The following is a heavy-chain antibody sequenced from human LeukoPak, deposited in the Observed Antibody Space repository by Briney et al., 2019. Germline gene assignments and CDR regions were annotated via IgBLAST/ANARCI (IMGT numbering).Heavy chain of an antibody. J-gene: IGHJ3*02. CDR1: SGSISSGSYY. CDR2: IYTSGST. Sequence: KPSETLSLTCTVSSGSISSGSYYWSWIRQPAGKGLEWIGRIYTSGSTNYNPSLKSRVTISVDTSKNQFSLKLSSVTAADTAVYYCARVDRTGYCSSTSCYGAPDAFDIWGQGTMVTVSS. CDR3: ARVDRTGYCSSTSCYGAPDAFDI. D-gene: IGHD2-2*01. V-gene: IGHV4-61*02.